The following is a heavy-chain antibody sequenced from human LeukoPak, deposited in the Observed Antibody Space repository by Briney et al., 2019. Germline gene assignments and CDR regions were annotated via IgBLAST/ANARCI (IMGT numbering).Heavy chain of an antibody. D-gene: IGHD4-23*01. CDR3: ASDYGGNSNYYYYGMDV. Sequence: SVKVSCKASGGTFSSYAISWVRQAPGQGLEWMGRIIPILGIANYAQKFQGRVTITADKSTSTAYVELSSLRSEDTAVYYCASDYGGNSNYYYYGMDVWGQGTTVTVSS. V-gene: IGHV1-69*04. CDR2: IIPILGIA. CDR1: GGTFSSYA. J-gene: IGHJ6*02.